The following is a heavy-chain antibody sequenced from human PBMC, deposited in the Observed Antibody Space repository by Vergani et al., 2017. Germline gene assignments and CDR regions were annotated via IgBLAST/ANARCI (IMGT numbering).Heavy chain of an antibody. Sequence: EVQLVESGGGLVQPGRSLRLSCAASGFTFDDYAMHWVRQAPGKGLEWVSGISWNSDNIGYADSAMGRFTISRDNAGNSLYLQMNSLRAEDTAVYYCAKDRRGGDSSGYYRYWGQGTLVTVSS. J-gene: IGHJ4*02. V-gene: IGHV3-9*01. CDR3: AKDRRGGDSSGYYRY. CDR1: GFTFDDYA. D-gene: IGHD3-22*01. CDR2: ISWNSDNI.